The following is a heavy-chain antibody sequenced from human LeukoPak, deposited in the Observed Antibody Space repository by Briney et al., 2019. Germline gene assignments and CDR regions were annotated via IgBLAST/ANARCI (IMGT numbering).Heavy chain of an antibody. Sequence: PGRSLRLSCAASGFTFSSYAMHWVRQAPGKGLEWVAIIPYDGSNKYYADSVKGRFTISRDNSKNTLYLQMNSLRAEDTAVYYCAKDGSYYDFDYWGQGTLVTVSS. CDR3: AKDGSYYDFDY. J-gene: IGHJ4*02. D-gene: IGHD1-26*01. CDR1: GFTFSSYA. CDR2: IPYDGSNK. V-gene: IGHV3-30-3*01.